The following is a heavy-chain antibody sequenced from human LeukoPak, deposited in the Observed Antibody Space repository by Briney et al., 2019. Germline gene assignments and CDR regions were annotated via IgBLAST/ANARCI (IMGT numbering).Heavy chain of an antibody. CDR3: AKVSSYYYDSSGYYYFDY. V-gene: IGHV3-21*04. Sequence: GGSLRLSCAASGFTFSSYSMNWVRQAPGKGLEWVSSISSSSSYIYYADSVKGRFTISRDNAKNSLYLQMNSLRAEDTAVYYCAKVSSYYYDSSGYYYFDYWGQGTLVTVSS. CDR2: ISSSSSYI. J-gene: IGHJ4*02. D-gene: IGHD3-22*01. CDR1: GFTFSSYS.